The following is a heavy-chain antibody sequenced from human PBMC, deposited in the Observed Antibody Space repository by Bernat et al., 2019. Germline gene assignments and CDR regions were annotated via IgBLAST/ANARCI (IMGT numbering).Heavy chain of an antibody. V-gene: IGHV3-74*01. D-gene: IGHD3-16*01. CDR1: GFTFSSYG. CDR2: INSDGSST. CDR3: ARVSGGPYYYYYMDV. J-gene: IGHJ6*03. Sequence: EVQLVESGGGLVQPGGSLRLSCAASGFTFSSYGMHWVRQAPGKGLVWVSRINSDGSSTSYADSVKGRFTISRDNAKNTLYLQMNSLRAEDTAVYYCARVSGGPYYYYYMDVWGKGTTVTVSS.